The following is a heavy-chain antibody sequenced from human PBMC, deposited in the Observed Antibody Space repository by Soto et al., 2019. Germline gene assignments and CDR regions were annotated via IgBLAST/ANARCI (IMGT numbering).Heavy chain of an antibody. D-gene: IGHD1-26*01. CDR1: GFPFSSYG. V-gene: IGHV3-33*08. J-gene: IGHJ3*02. CDR2: IWYDGSNK. CDR3: ARAGNFYSGSYYVQDAFDI. Sequence: GGSLRLSCAASGFPFSSYGMHWVRQAPGKGLDWVAVIWYDGSNKDYAESVKGRFTISRDNSKNSLYLQMNSLRAEDTAVYYCARAGNFYSGSYYVQDAFDIWGQGTMVTVSS.